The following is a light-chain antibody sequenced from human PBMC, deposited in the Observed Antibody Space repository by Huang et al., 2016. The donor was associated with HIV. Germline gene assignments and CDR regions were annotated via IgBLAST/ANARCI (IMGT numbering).Light chain of an antibody. CDR2: AAS. CDR1: QSISSY. CDR3: QQTYSTPWT. J-gene: IGKJ1*01. V-gene: IGKV1-39*01. Sequence: DIQMTQSPSSLSASVGDRVTITCRASQSISSYLNWYQQKPGKAPKVLIYAASSVQGGVPARFSGSGSGTDFTLTISSLQPEDFATYYCQQTYSTPWTFGQGTKVEIK.